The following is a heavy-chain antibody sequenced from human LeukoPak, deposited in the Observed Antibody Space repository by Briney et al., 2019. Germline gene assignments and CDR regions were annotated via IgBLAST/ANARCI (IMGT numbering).Heavy chain of an antibody. CDR3: ARGGGSIRHSYYYYVDV. D-gene: IGHD2-15*01. Sequence: GGSLRLSCAASGFTFSDYYMSWIRQAPGKGLEWVSYISSSGSTIYYAGSVKGRFTISRDNAKNSLYLRMNSLRDEDTALYYCARGGGSIRHSYYYYVDVWGKGTSVTVSS. CDR2: ISSSGSTI. V-gene: IGHV3-11*01. J-gene: IGHJ6*03. CDR1: GFTFSDYY.